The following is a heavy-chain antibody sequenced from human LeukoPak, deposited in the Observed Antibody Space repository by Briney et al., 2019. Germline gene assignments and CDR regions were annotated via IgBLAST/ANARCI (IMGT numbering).Heavy chain of an antibody. V-gene: IGHV3-21*01. D-gene: IGHD3-22*01. J-gene: IGHJ4*02. CDR3: ARAKRYYDSSGSSSYYFDY. CDR1: GFTFSSFG. CDR2: ISSSSSYI. Sequence: GGSLRLSCAASGFTFSSFGMHWVRQAPGKGLEWVSSISSSSSYIYYADSVKGRFTISRDNAKNSLYLQMNSLRAEDTAVYYCARAKRYYDSSGSSSYYFDYWGQGTLVTVSS.